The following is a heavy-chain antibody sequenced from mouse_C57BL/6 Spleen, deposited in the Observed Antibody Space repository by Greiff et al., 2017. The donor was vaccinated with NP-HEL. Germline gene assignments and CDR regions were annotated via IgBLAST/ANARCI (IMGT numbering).Heavy chain of an antibody. D-gene: IGHD1-1*01. V-gene: IGHV6-3*01. CDR3: TAPHYYGSSDWYFDV. CDR2: IRLKSDNYAT. J-gene: IGHJ1*03. CDR1: GFTFSNYW. Sequence: EVKVEESGGGLVQPGGSMKLSCVASGFTFSNYWMNWVRQSPEKGLEWVAQIRLKSDNYATHYAESVKGRFTISRDDSKSSVYLQMNNLRAEDTGIYYCTAPHYYGSSDWYFDVWGTGTTVTVSS.